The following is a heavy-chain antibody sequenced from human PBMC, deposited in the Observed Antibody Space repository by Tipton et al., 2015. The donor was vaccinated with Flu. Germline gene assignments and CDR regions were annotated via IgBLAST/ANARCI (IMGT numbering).Heavy chain of an antibody. CDR2: ISGSGGST. CDR3: ANGVAKRSSWYLPYPNYFDY. V-gene: IGHV3-23*01. J-gene: IGHJ4*02. D-gene: IGHD6-13*01. Sequence: SLRLSCAASGFTFSSYAMSWVRQAPGKGLEWVSAISGSGGSTYYADSVKGRFTISRDNSKNTLYLQMNSLRAEDTAVYYCANGVAKRSSWYLPYPNYFDYWGQGTLVTVSS. CDR1: GFTFSSYA.